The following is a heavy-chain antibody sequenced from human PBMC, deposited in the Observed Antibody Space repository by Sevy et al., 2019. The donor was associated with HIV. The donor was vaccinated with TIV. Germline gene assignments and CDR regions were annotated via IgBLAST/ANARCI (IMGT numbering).Heavy chain of an antibody. Sequence: GGSLRLSCAASGFTFSDYYMSWIRQAPGKGLEWVSYISSSSSYTNYAGSVKGRFTISRDNAKNSLYLQMNSLRAEDMAVYYCARDSGQLRYYYGMDVWGQGTTVTVSS. V-gene: IGHV3-11*06. CDR1: GFTFSDYY. D-gene: IGHD1-7*01. J-gene: IGHJ6*02. CDR2: ISSSSSYT. CDR3: ARDSGQLRYYYGMDV.